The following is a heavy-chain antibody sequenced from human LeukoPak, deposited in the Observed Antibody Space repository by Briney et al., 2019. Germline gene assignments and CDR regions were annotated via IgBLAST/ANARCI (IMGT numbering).Heavy chain of an antibody. V-gene: IGHV3-30-3*01. CDR2: ISYDGSNK. Sequence: GGSLRLSCAASGFTFSSYAMHWVRQAPGKGLEWVAVISYDGSNKYYADSVRGRFTISRDNSKNTPYLQMNSLRAEDTAVYYCAKDLREYYDSSGFYWGQGTLVTVSS. CDR1: GFTFSSYA. D-gene: IGHD3-22*01. CDR3: AKDLREYYDSSGFY. J-gene: IGHJ4*02.